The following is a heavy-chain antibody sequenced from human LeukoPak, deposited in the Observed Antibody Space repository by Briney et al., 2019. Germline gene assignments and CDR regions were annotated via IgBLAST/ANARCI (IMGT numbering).Heavy chain of an antibody. CDR3: ARDEIFGVLIPLDY. D-gene: IGHD3-3*01. CDR2: ISGSGGST. CDR1: GFTFSSYA. J-gene: IGHJ4*02. Sequence: PGGSLRLSCAASGFTFSSYAMSWVRQAPGKGLEWVSAISGSGGSTYYADSVKGRFTISRDNAKNSLYLQMNSLRAEDTAMYYCARDEIFGVLIPLDYWGQGTLVTVSS. V-gene: IGHV3-23*01.